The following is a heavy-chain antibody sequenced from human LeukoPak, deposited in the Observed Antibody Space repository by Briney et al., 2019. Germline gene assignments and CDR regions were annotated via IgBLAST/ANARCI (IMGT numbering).Heavy chain of an antibody. CDR2: INTDNANT. V-gene: IGHV1-3*04. Sequence: ASVTVSCKASGYTFNHHGIHWVRQAPGQGLEWMGWINTDNANTKYSERLQGRVTITRDTSASTAYMELSSLRSGDTAVYYCARDFRGYYESSGYYFAYYHGMDVWGQGTTVTVS. CDR3: ARDFRGYYESSGYYFAYYHGMDV. CDR1: GYTFNHHG. J-gene: IGHJ6*02. D-gene: IGHD3-22*01.